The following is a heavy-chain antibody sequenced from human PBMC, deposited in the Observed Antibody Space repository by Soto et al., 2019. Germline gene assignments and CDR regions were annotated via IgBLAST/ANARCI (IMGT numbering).Heavy chain of an antibody. D-gene: IGHD2-2*01. CDR3: AREKYCSSTSCYPYYYDSSGYPLAFDI. Sequence: SVKVSCKASGGTFSGYAISWVRQAPGQGLEWMGGIIPIFGTANYAQKFQGRVTITADESTSTAYMELSGLRSEDTAVYYCAREKYCSSTSCYPYYYDSSGYPLAFDIWGQGTMVTVS. V-gene: IGHV1-69*13. CDR1: GGTFSGYA. J-gene: IGHJ3*02. CDR2: IIPIFGTA.